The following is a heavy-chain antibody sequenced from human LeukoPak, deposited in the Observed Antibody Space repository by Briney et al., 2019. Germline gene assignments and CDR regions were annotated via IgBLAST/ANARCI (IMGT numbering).Heavy chain of an antibody. D-gene: IGHD2-2*01. Sequence: GGSLRLPCAASGFTFSSYAMHWVRQAPGKGLEWVAVISYDGSNKYYADSVKGRFTISRDNSKNTLYLQMNSLRAEDTAVYYCARDSAVPAASNWFDPWGQGTLVTVSS. CDR2: ISYDGSNK. CDR1: GFTFSSYA. V-gene: IGHV3-30*04. CDR3: ARDSAVPAASNWFDP. J-gene: IGHJ5*02.